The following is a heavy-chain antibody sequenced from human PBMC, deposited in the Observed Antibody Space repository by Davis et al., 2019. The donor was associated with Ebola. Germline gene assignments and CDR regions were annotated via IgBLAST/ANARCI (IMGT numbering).Heavy chain of an antibody. CDR1: GFTFSSYA. Sequence: PGGSLRLSCAASGFTFSSYAMHWVRQAPGKGLEWVAVISYDGSNKYYADSVKGRFTISRDNSKNTLYLQMNSLRAEDTAVYYCARGKIAAPNWFDPWGQGTLVTVSS. CDR3: ARGKIAAPNWFDP. J-gene: IGHJ5*02. CDR2: ISYDGSNK. D-gene: IGHD6-13*01. V-gene: IGHV3-30-3*01.